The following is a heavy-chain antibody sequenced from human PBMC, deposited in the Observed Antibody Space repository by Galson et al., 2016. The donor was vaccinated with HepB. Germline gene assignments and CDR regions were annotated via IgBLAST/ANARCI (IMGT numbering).Heavy chain of an antibody. CDR2: IVAGNGDT. CDR1: GVTFSTSA. D-gene: IGHD6-13*01. V-gene: IGHV1-58*01. Sequence: SVKVSCKASGVTFSTSAVQWVRQARGQHLEWIGWIVAGNGDTKYAQKFQERVTITRDMSTRTAYMELSSLTSEDTAVYYCAARGNSWPYSWGQGTLVTVSS. J-gene: IGHJ4*02. CDR3: AARGNSWPYS.